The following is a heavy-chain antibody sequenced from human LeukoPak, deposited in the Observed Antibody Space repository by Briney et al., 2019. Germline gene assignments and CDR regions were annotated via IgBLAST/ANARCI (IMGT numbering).Heavy chain of an antibody. V-gene: IGHV4-39*07. CDR3: ARDSSGWYLRLGWFDP. CDR2: IYYSGST. Sequence: PSETLSLTCSVSGGSISSSSYYWGWIRQPPGKGLEWIGSIYYSGSTYYNPSLKSRVTISVDTSKNQFSLKLSSVTAADTAVYYCARDSSGWYLRLGWFDPWGQGTLVTVSS. D-gene: IGHD6-19*01. J-gene: IGHJ5*02. CDR1: GGSISSSSYY.